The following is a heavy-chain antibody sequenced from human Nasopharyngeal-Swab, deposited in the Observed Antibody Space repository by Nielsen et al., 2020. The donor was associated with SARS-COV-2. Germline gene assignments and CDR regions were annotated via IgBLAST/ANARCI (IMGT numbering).Heavy chain of an antibody. CDR1: GFTCNYYA. CDR2: ISASGGST. V-gene: IGHV3-23*01. Sequence: GAALKISCSASGFTCNYYAMALGRRAPGRGLGLVSAISASGGSTYDRNSVKGRFSISRDNSKNTLFLQMNSLTVDDTALYYCAKDDVVRCDAFDFWGQGTMVTVSS. CDR3: AKDDVVRCDAFDF. J-gene: IGHJ3*01. D-gene: IGHD3-10*01.